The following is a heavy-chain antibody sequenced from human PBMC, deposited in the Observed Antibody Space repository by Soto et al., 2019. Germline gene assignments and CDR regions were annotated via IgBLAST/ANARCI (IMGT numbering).Heavy chain of an antibody. D-gene: IGHD2-2*01. CDR3: ARRIRLEPDAPLHSYYYYAMDI. V-gene: IGHV4-31*03. CDR1: GASINSGNYY. Sequence: SETLSLTCTVSGASINSGNYYWTWIRQHSGRGLEWIGHIHYTGSTYYNPSLKSRVIISLDTSKSQFSLKLSSVTAADTAVYYCARRIRLEPDAPLHSYYYYAMDIWGQGTAVT. J-gene: IGHJ6*02. CDR2: IHYTGST.